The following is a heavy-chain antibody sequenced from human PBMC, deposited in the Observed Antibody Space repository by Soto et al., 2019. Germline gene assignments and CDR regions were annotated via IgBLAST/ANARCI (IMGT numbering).Heavy chain of an antibody. D-gene: IGHD3-22*01. Sequence: PGESLKISCKGYGYSFTSYWIVWVRQMPAKGLEWMGIIYPGDSDTRYSPSFQGQVSMSADKSISTAYLQWSSLEASDTAMYYCERGDSSGLEDYWGQGTPVTFSS. CDR1: GYSFTSYW. CDR2: IYPGDSDT. J-gene: IGHJ4*02. V-gene: IGHV5-51*01. CDR3: ERGDSSGLEDY.